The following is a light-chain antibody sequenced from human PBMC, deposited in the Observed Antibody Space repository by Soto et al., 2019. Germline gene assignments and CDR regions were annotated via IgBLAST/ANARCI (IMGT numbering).Light chain of an antibody. CDR1: SSDVGGYKY. Sequence: QSALTQPASVSGSPGQSITISCTGTSSDVGGYKYVSWYQQHPGKAPKLMIYDVSNRPSGVSNRFSGSKSGNTASLTISGLQAEDEADYYCSSYTGSSTYVVFGGGTKVTVL. CDR2: DVS. J-gene: IGLJ2*01. CDR3: SSYTGSSTYVV. V-gene: IGLV2-14*01.